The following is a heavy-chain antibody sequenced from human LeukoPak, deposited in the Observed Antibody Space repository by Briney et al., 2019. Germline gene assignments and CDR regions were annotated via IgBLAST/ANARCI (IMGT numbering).Heavy chain of an antibody. CDR2: ISGDGVIT. J-gene: IGHJ4*02. Sequence: GGSLRLSCAASGFTFDDYAMHWVRQAPGRGLEWVSFISGDGVITYYADSVKGRFTISRDNSKNSLYLQMNSLRTEDTALYYCAKDRSFGPYYFDYWGQGTLVTVSS. V-gene: IGHV3-43*02. CDR3: AKDRSFGPYYFDY. D-gene: IGHD5-18*01. CDR1: GFTFDDYA.